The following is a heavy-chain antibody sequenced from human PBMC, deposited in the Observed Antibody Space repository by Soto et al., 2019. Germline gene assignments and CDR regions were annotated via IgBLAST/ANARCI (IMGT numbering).Heavy chain of an antibody. CDR2: IDYDGSST. CDR1: GFTFSNSW. J-gene: IGHJ4*02. CDR3: ATNPSGYSYGFFDY. Sequence: PGGSLRLSCAASGFTFSNSWMHWVRQAPGKGLVWVSRIDYDGSSTTYADSVKGRFTISRDNAKNRMYLQMNSLRAEDTAVYYCATNPSGYSYGFFDYWGQGTLVTVSS. D-gene: IGHD5-18*01. V-gene: IGHV3-74*01.